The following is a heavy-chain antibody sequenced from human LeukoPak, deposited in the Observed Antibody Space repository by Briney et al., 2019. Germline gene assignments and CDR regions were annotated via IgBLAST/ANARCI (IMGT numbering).Heavy chain of an antibody. D-gene: IGHD3-16*02. CDR2: IRSKAYGGTT. Sequence: PGGSLRLSCTASGFTFGDYAMSWVRQAPGKGLEWVGFIRSKAYGGTTEYAASVKGRFTISRDDSKSIAYLQMNSLKTEDTAVYYCTSSYYDYVWGSYRHDYRGQGTLVTVSS. J-gene: IGHJ4*02. CDR3: TSSYYDYVWGSYRHDY. V-gene: IGHV3-49*04. CDR1: GFTFGDYA.